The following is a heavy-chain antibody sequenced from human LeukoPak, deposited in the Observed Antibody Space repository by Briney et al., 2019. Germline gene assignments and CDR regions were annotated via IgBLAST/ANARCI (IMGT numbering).Heavy chain of an antibody. CDR2: IYPGDSDT. Sequence: GEPLKISSKGSGSRFTSYWIGGVRQMPGKGLEWRGIIYPGDSDTRYSPSFQGQVTISADKSISTAYLQWSSLKASDTAMYYCARHQSRGEGWFDPWGQGTLVTVSS. J-gene: IGHJ5*02. V-gene: IGHV5-51*01. CDR1: GSRFTSYW. D-gene: IGHD6-19*01. CDR3: ARHQSRGEGWFDP.